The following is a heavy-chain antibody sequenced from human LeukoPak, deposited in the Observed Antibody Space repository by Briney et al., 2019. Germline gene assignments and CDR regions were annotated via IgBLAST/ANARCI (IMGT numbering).Heavy chain of an antibody. J-gene: IGHJ5*02. CDR3: ARGWIAIDYGEFDP. CDR1: GGTFSSYA. D-gene: IGHD4-17*01. CDR2: IIPILGIA. Sequence: ASVTVSCKASGGTFSSYAISWVRQAPGQGLEWMGRIIPILGIANYAQKFQGRVTITADKSTSTAYMELSSLRSEDTAVYYCARGWIAIDYGEFDPWGQGTLVTVSS. V-gene: IGHV1-69*04.